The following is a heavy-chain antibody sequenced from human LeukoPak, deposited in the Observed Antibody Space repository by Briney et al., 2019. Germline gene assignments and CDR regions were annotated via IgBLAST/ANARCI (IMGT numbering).Heavy chain of an antibody. Sequence: GASVKVSCNASGHTFTGYYMHWVRQAPGQGLEWMGRINPNSGGTNYAQKFQGRVTMTRDTSISTAYMELSRLRSDDTAVYYCARFCGGDCYRNWGQGTLVTVSS. CDR1: GHTFTGYY. CDR3: ARFCGGDCYRN. D-gene: IGHD2-21*02. V-gene: IGHV1-2*06. CDR2: INPNSGGT. J-gene: IGHJ4*02.